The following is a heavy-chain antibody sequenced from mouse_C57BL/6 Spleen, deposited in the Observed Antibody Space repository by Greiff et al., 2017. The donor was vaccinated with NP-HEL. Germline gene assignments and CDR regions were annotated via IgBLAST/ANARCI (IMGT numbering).Heavy chain of an antibody. CDR1: GYSFTGYF. CDR2: INPYNGDT. V-gene: IGHV1-20*01. CDR3: ARYGNYGDYAMDY. D-gene: IGHD2-1*01. Sequence: EVKLMESGPELVKPGDSVKISCKASGYSFTGYFMNWVMQSHGKSLEWIGRINPYNGDTFYNQKFKGKATLTVDKSSSTAHMELRSLTSEDSAVYYCARYGNYGDYAMDYWGQGTSVTVSS. J-gene: IGHJ4*01.